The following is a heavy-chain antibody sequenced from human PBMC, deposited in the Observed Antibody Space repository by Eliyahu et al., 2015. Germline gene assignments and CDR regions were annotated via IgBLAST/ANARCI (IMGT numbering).Heavy chain of an antibody. CDR1: GFPFXSXW. Sequence: EVQLVESGGGLVQPGGSLRLSCAASGFPFXSXWMHWVRQAPGKGLVWVSRINSDGSSTSYADSVKGRFTISRDNAKNTLYLQMNSLRAEDTAVYYCARGLVRFLEWLNPGAIDYWGQGTLVTVSS. CDR2: INSDGSST. V-gene: IGHV3-74*01. D-gene: IGHD3-3*01. J-gene: IGHJ4*02. CDR3: ARGLVRFLEWLNPGAIDY.